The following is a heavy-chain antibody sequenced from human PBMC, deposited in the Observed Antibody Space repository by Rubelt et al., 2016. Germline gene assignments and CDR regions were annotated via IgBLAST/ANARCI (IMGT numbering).Heavy chain of an antibody. CDR3: ARFAIGGHSSGYLFDY. CDR1: GYTFTGYY. D-gene: IGHD3-22*01. Sequence: QVQLVQSGAEVKKPGASVKVSCKASGYTFTGYYMHWVRQAPGQGLEWMGWINPNSGGTNYAKKCQGRDTRTVDTAISTAYMELSRLISDDTAVYYCARFAIGGHSSGYLFDYWGQGTLVTVSS. CDR2: INPNSGGT. J-gene: IGHJ4*02. V-gene: IGHV1-2*02.